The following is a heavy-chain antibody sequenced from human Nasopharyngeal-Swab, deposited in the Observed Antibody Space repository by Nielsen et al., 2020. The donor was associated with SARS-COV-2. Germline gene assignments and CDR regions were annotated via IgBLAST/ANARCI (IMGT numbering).Heavy chain of an antibody. V-gene: IGHV1-18*01. D-gene: IGHD2-15*01. Sequence: WVRQAPGQGLEWMGWIRASNGNTDYAQKLQGRVTITRDTSASTAYMEMSSLRSEDTAVYYCARERVVVVSATYYQYGMDVWGQGTTVTVSS. CDR3: ARERVVVVSATYYQYGMDV. CDR2: IRASNGNT. J-gene: IGHJ6*02.